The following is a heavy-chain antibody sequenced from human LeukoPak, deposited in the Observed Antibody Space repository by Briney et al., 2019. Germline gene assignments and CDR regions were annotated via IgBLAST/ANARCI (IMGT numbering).Heavy chain of an antibody. CDR2: IYSGGST. Sequence: GGSLRLSCAASGFTFSSYWMSWVRQAPGKGLEWVSVIYSGGSTYYADSVKGRFTISRDNSKNTLYLQMNSLRAEDTAVYYCAREVAAFDYWGQGALVTVSS. CDR3: AREVAAFDY. J-gene: IGHJ4*02. D-gene: IGHD2-15*01. CDR1: GFTFSSYW. V-gene: IGHV3-66*01.